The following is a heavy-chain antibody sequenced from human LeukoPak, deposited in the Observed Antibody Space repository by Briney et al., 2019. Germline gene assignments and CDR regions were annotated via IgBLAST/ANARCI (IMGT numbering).Heavy chain of an antibody. J-gene: IGHJ4*02. D-gene: IGHD3-3*01. CDR2: IRSKANSYAT. V-gene: IGHV3-73*01. Sequence: RGSLRLPYAASGFTFSGSAMHWVRQASGKGLEWVGRIRSKANSYATAYAASVKGRFTISRDDSKNTAYLQMNSLKTEDTAVYYCTSRSIWSGYNFDYWGQGNLVTVSS. CDR1: GFTFSGSA. CDR3: TSRSIWSGYNFDY.